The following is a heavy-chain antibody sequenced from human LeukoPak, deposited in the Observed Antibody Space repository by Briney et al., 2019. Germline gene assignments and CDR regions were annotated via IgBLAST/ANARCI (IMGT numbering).Heavy chain of an antibody. CDR2: ISGSGGNT. V-gene: IGHV3-23*01. Sequence: GGSLRLSCAASGFTFSSYALSWVRQAPGKGLEWVSAISGSGGNTYYADSVKGRFTISRDNSKNTVYLQMNSLRPEDTAVYYCTKKGPFDNWGQGTLVTVSS. CDR3: TKKGPFDN. J-gene: IGHJ4*02. CDR1: GFTFSSYA.